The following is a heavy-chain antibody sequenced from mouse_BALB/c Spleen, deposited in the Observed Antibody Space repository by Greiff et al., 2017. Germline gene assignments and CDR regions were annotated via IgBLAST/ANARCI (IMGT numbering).Heavy chain of an antibody. V-gene: IGHV5-6-2*01. D-gene: IGHD2-10*01. CDR1: GFTFSSYY. CDR3: ARHEPTYYCNYFYAMDY. J-gene: IGHJ4*01. Sequence: EVMLVESGGGLVKLGGSLKLSCAASGFTFSSYYMSWVRQTPEKRLELVAAINSNGGSTYYPDTVKGRFTISRDNAKNTLYLQMSSLKSEDTALYYFARHEPTYYCNYFYAMDYWGQGTSVTVSS. CDR2: INSNGGST.